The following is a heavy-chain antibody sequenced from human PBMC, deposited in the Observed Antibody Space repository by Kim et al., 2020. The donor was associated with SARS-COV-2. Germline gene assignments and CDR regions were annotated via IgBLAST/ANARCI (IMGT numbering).Heavy chain of an antibody. D-gene: IGHD6-19*01. Sequence: GGSLRLSCAASGFTFSGYWMNWVRQAPGKGLEWVANIRKDGSEKYYVDSVKGRFTISRDNAKNSLYLQMNSLRAEDTAVYYCARTGWWLVPAFDIWGQGTMVTVSS. J-gene: IGHJ3*02. V-gene: IGHV3-7*05. CDR2: IRKDGSEK. CDR1: GFTFSGYW. CDR3: ARTGWWLVPAFDI.